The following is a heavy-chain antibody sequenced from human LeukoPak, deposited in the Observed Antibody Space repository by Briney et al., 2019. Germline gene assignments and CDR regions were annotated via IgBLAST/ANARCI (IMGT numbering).Heavy chain of an antibody. CDR3: ARGGPSVGATDFDY. D-gene: IGHD1-26*01. CDR2: MNPNSGNT. J-gene: IGHJ4*02. CDR1: GYTFTSYD. Sequence: ASVKASCKASGYTFTSYDINWVRQATGQGLEWMGWMNPNSGNTGYAQKFQGRVTMTRNTSISTAYMELSSLRSEDTAVYYCARGGPSVGATDFDYWGQGTLVTVSS. V-gene: IGHV1-8*01.